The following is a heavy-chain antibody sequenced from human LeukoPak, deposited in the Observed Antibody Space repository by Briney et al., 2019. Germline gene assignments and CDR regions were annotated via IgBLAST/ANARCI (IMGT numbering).Heavy chain of an antibody. CDR3: ARASGDPSSWYADYFDY. D-gene: IGHD6-13*01. J-gene: IGHJ4*02. CDR2: ISGSGGST. Sequence: GGSLRLSCAASGFTFSSYAMSWVRQAPGKGLEWVSAISGSGGSTYYADSVKGRFTISRDNAKNSLYLQMNSLRAEDTAVYYCARASGDPSSWYADYFDYWGQGTLVTVSS. CDR1: GFTFSSYA. V-gene: IGHV3-23*01.